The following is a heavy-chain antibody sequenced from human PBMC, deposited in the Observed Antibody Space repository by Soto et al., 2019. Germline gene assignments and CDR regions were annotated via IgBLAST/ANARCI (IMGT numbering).Heavy chain of an antibody. J-gene: IGHJ6*02. CDR3: ARDHLVQIGRLPETYYYYYGMDV. CDR2: INAGNGNT. V-gene: IGHV1-3*01. CDR1: GYTLTSYA. Sequence: ASVKVSCKASGYTLTSYAMHWVRQAPGQRLEWMGWINAGNGNTKYSQKFQGRVTITRDTSASTAYMELSSLRSEDTAVYYCARDHLVQIGRLPETYYYYYGMDVWGQGTTVTVSS. D-gene: IGHD2-8*02.